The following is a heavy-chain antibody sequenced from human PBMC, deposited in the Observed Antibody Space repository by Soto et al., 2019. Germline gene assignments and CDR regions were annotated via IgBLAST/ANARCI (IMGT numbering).Heavy chain of an antibody. D-gene: IGHD2-2*01. CDR3: AKGLIVVVPAANGIAYSYGYGPWDY. Sequence: GGSLRLSCAASGFTFSSYAMSWVRQAPGKGLEWVSAISGSGGCTYYADSVKGRFTISRDNSKNTLYLQMNSLRAEDTAVYYCAKGLIVVVPAANGIAYSYGYGPWDYWGQGTLVTVSS. CDR2: ISGSGGCT. J-gene: IGHJ4*02. V-gene: IGHV3-23*01. CDR1: GFTFSSYA.